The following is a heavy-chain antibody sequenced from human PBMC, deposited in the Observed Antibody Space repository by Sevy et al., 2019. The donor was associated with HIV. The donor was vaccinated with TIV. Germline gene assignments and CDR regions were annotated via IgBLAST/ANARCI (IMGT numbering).Heavy chain of an antibody. CDR1: GFTFTNYG. CDR2: ISNSGANT. Sequence: GGSLRLSCAASGFTFTNYGMHWVRQAPGKGLEWVSGISNSGANTYYADSVRGRFTVSRDDSKKTVYLEMNSLRPEDTAVYYCAREGCTKPHDYWGQGTLVTVSS. V-gene: IGHV3-23*01. D-gene: IGHD2-8*01. J-gene: IGHJ4*02. CDR3: AREGCTKPHDY.